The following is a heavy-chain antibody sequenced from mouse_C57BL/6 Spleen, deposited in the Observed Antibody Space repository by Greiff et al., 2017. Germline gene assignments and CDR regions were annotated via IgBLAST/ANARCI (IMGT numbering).Heavy chain of an antibody. CDR3: AYRNYAMDY. J-gene: IGHJ4*01. CDR2: INPSSGYT. CDR1: GYTFTSYW. V-gene: IGHV1-7*01. D-gene: IGHD2-14*01. Sequence: QVQLQQSGAELAKPGASVKLSCKASGYTFTSYWMHWVKQRPGQGLEWIGYINPSSGYTKYNQKFKDKATLTADKSSSTAYMQLRRLTYEDSAVYYCAYRNYAMDYWGQGTSVTVSS.